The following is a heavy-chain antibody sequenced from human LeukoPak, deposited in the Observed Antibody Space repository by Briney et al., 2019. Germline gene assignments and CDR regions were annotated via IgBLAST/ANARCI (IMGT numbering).Heavy chain of an antibody. CDR1: GASISAFH. CDR2: IYSSGST. V-gene: IGHV4-4*07. D-gene: IGHD3-10*01. Sequence: SETLSLTCTVSGASISAFHWTWFRQPAGKTLEWIGLIYSSGSTLLNPSLKTRVAMSLDLTKNQLSLRLTSLTAADTAVYYCATGPMVRGVIPLWYWGQGTLVTVSS. CDR3: ATGPMVRGVIPLWY. J-gene: IGHJ4*02.